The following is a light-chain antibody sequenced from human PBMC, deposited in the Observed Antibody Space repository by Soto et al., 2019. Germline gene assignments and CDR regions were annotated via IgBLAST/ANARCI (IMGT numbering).Light chain of an antibody. CDR3: QQRSHSYT. CDR1: QSVSSY. J-gene: IGKJ2*01. Sequence: MVLTKSPATLSLSPEARATLSCSASQSVSSYLAWYQQKPGQAPRLLSYDASNRATGIPARFSGSVSGRALTLTISSLEPEEFSVDYCQQRSHSYTFGQGTKLPIK. CDR2: DAS. V-gene: IGKV3-11*02.